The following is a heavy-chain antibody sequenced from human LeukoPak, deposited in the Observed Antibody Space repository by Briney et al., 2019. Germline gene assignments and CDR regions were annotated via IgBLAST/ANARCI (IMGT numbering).Heavy chain of an antibody. D-gene: IGHD3-10*01. V-gene: IGHV4-39*01. CDR2: IYYSGST. CDR1: AGFVSNSNYY. CDR3: ARGGYGSGSYYNKATF. Sequence: PSETLSLTCTVSAGFVSNSNYYWGWIRQPPGTGLEWIGSIYYSGSTYYNPSLESRVTISVDTSKNQFSLKLSSVTAADTAVYYCARGGYGSGSYYNKATFWGQGTLVTVSS. J-gene: IGHJ4*02.